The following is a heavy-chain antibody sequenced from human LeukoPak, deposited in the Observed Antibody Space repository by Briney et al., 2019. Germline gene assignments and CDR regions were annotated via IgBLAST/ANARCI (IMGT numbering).Heavy chain of an antibody. J-gene: IGHJ5*02. CDR3: ARGPRNDP. V-gene: IGHV1-8*02. CDR1: GGTFSSQA. Sequence: GASVKVSCKASGGTFSSQAINWVRQAAGQGLEWLGWVHPDSGNTDYAQKFRGRVTMSRDTSTSTAYMELSGLRLDDTAVYFCARGPRNDPWGQGTLVTVSS. D-gene: IGHD1-14*01. CDR2: VHPDSGNT.